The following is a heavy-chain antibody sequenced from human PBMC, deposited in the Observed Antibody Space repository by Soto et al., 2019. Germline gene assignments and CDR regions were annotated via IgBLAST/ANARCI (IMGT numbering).Heavy chain of an antibody. CDR2: ISGSGGST. J-gene: IGHJ3*02. CDR1: GFTFSSYA. CDR3: AKESQYNYDYVWGGDHDAFDI. Sequence: EVQLLESGGGLVQPGGSLRLSCAASGFTFSSYAMSWVRQAPGKGLEWVSAISGSGGSTYYADSVKGRFTISRDNSKNTLYLQMNSLRAEDTAVYYCAKESQYNYDYVWGGDHDAFDIWGQGTMVTVSS. V-gene: IGHV3-23*01. D-gene: IGHD3-16*01.